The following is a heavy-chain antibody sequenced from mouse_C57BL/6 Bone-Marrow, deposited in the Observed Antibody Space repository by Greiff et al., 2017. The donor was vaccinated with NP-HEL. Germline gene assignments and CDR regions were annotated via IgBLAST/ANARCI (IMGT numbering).Heavy chain of an antibody. Sequence: VQLQQSGPELVKPGASVKISCKASGYTFTDYYMNGVKQSHGKSLEWIGDINPNNGGTSYNQKFKGKATLTVDKSSSTAYMELRSLTSEDSAVYYCASDHYDYGGFAYWGQGTLVTVSA. CDR3: ASDHYDYGGFAY. D-gene: IGHD2-4*01. V-gene: IGHV1-26*01. J-gene: IGHJ3*01. CDR2: INPNNGGT. CDR1: GYTFTDYY.